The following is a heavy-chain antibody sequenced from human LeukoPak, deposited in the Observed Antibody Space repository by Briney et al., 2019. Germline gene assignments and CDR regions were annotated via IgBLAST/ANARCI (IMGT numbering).Heavy chain of an antibody. CDR2: INHSGST. Sequence: SETLSLTCTVSGGSVSSGSYYWTWIRQPPGKGLEWIGEINHSGSTNYNPSLKSRVTISVDTSKNQFSLKLSSVTAADTAVYYCARGGRIVGATPVLDYWDQGTLVTVSS. J-gene: IGHJ4*02. CDR3: ARGGRIVGATPVLDY. D-gene: IGHD1-26*01. CDR1: GGSVSSGSYY. V-gene: IGHV4-39*07.